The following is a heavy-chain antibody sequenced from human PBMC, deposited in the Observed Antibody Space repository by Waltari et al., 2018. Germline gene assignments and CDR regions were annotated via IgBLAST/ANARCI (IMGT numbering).Heavy chain of an antibody. V-gene: IGHV3-48*03. Sequence: EVQLVESGGGLVQPGGSLRLSCAAPGFTFSSYEMNWGRQAPGKGLEWISYINRNGDTVYYADSVRGRFTISRDNAKNSLYLQMNTLRPEDTAIYYCAGWVTYTSDWHGSLAPWGQGTLVTVSS. CDR1: GFTFSSYE. J-gene: IGHJ5*02. CDR3: AGWVTYTSDWHGSLAP. D-gene: IGHD6-19*01. CDR2: INRNGDTV.